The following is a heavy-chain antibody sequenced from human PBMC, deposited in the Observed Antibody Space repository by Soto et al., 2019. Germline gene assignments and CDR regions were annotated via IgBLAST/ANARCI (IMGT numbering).Heavy chain of an antibody. J-gene: IGHJ5*02. V-gene: IGHV5-51*01. Sequence: XESLKLSWKCSGYSFTSYLIGLVRQMPGKGLEWMGIIYPGDSDTRYSPSFQGQVTISADKSISTAYLQWSSLKASDTAMYYCARRPRGWFDPWGQGTLVTVSS. CDR3: ARRPRGWFDP. CDR1: GYSFTSYL. CDR2: IYPGDSDT.